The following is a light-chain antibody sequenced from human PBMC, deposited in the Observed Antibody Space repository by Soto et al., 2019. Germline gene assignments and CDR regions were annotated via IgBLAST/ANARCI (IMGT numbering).Light chain of an antibody. CDR3: QQYNKWPLT. J-gene: IGKJ1*01. CDR2: GAS. Sequence: EIVMTQSPSTLSGSAGERATLSCRASQSVSIDLAWYQQTTGQAPRLLIYGASTRATGIPVRFSGSAYGTEFNLTISSLQSEDFTVYYCQQYNKWPLTFGQGTKVDI. CDR1: QSVSID. V-gene: IGKV3-15*01.